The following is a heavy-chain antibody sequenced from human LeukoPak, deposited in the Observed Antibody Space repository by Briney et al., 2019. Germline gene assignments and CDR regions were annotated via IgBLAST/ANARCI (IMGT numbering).Heavy chain of an antibody. CDR1: GGSISSYY. V-gene: IGHV4-59*12. J-gene: IGHJ4*02. CDR2: IYHSGST. CDR3: ARSTAMVTIDY. Sequence: SETLSLTCTVSGGSISSYYWSWIRQPPGKGLEWIGYIYHSGSTYYNPSLKSRVTISVDRSKNQFSLKLSSVTAADTAVYYCARSTAMVTIDYWGQGTLVTVSS. D-gene: IGHD5-18*01.